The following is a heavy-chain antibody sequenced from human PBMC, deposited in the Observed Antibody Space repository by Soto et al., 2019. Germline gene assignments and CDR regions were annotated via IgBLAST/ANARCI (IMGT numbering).Heavy chain of an antibody. CDR1: GFTFRSFT. CDR3: TREAARDSNARDWFDP. V-gene: IGHV3-21*01. CDR2: ISSNSAYI. J-gene: IGHJ5*01. D-gene: IGHD6-6*01. Sequence: GGSLRLSCAASGFTFRSFTMNWVRQAPGKGLEWVSTISSNSAYIYYTDALRGRFTISRDNAKNSLHQQMNSLRAEDTAVYYCTREAARDSNARDWFDPWGPGTLVTVSS.